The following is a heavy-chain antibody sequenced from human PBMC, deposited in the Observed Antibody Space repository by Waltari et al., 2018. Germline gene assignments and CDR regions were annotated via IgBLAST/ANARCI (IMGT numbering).Heavy chain of an antibody. D-gene: IGHD3-16*01. Sequence: LVESGGDLVRPGGSLRLSCAASGFNLRSYWMSWVRQAPGKGLELVANIKYDGSAQWYEDSVSGRLTVSRDNAKNSLYLEMNNVRVDDTAVYYCARGSAYYVRVWDLWGPGTLVTVSS. CDR1: GFNLRSYW. J-gene: IGHJ4*02. CDR2: IKYDGSAQ. CDR3: ARGSAYYVRVWDL. V-gene: IGHV3-7*03.